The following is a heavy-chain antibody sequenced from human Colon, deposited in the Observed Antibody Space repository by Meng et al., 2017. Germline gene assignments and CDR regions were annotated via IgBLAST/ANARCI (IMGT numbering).Heavy chain of an antibody. CDR1: GFHFISYW. J-gene: IGHJ4*02. V-gene: IGHV3-74*02. D-gene: IGHD3-22*01. Sequence: VQVVGSGGCLVLPGWSWNLSCAASGFHFISYWMHWVSQAPGKGLVGIARMRIDETATTYADSVKGRFTISRDNGKNTLHLQMSSLRAEDSAVYYCARSGYNNGYDYWGQGTLVTVSS. CDR3: ARSGYNNGYDY. CDR2: MRIDETAT.